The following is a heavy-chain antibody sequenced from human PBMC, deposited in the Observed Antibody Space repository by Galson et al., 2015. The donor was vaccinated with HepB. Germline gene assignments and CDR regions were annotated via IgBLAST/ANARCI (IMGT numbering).Heavy chain of an antibody. J-gene: IGHJ3*02. CDR2: TSGSGGSSRST. CDR1: GFTFSTYA. CDR3: VRDEATKGHAFDI. Sequence: SLRLSCAASGFTFSTYALSWVRQAPGKGLEWVSGTSGSGGSSRSTYYADSVEGRFTISRDNSKNMLYLQMNSLRAEDTAVYHCVRDEATKGHAFDIWGQGTTVTVSS. V-gene: IGHV3-23*01.